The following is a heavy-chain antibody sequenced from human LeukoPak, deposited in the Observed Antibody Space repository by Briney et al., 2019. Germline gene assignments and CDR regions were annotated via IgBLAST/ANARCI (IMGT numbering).Heavy chain of an antibody. D-gene: IGHD2-8*01. V-gene: IGHV3-21*01. Sequence: GGSLRLSCAASGFTFGSYTLNWVRQPPGGGLEWVSSISGNSDDIHYADSVKGRFTISRDNAKNSLYLQMSSLRAEDTAVYYCTNGYWGQGTLVIVSS. CDR3: TNGY. J-gene: IGHJ4*02. CDR1: GFTFGSYT. CDR2: ISGNSDDI.